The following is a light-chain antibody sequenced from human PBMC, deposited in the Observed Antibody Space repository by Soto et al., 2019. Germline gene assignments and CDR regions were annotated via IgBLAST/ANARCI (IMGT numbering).Light chain of an antibody. CDR1: RSLVYSDGNTY. J-gene: IGKJ5*01. CDR3: MQGTHWPPIT. V-gene: IGKV2-30*01. Sequence: DVVVTQSPLSLPVTLGQAASISCRSSRSLVYSDGNTYLSWFQQRPGQSPRRLIYKVSNRDSGVPDRFSGSGSGTDFTLKISRVEAEDVGVYYCMQGTHWPPITFGQGTRLEIK. CDR2: KVS.